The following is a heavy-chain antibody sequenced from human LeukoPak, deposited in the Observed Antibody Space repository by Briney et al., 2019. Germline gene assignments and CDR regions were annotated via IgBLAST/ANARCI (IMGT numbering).Heavy chain of an antibody. V-gene: IGHV4-39*01. Sequence: SETLSLTCAVSGASISGSGYYWGWIRQPPGKGLEWIGNIYSSGSTYYNASLQSRVTISIDKSKNQFSLRLSSVTAADTAMYYCVKSGGYGLIDYWGQGTRVTVSS. CDR2: IYSSGST. CDR3: VKSGGYGLIDY. CDR1: GASISGSGYY. J-gene: IGHJ4*02. D-gene: IGHD1-26*01.